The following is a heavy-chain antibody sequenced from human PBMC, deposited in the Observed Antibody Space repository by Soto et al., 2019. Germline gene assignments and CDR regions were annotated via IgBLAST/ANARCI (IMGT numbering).Heavy chain of an antibody. CDR1: GGSISSYY. Sequence: QVQLQESGPGLVKPSETLSLTCTVSGGSISSYYWSWIRQPPGKGLEWIGYIYYSGSTNYNPSLKSRVTISVDTSKNQFSLKLSSVTAADTAVYYCARIEDGYNTPNFDYWGQGTLVTVSS. CDR2: IYYSGST. D-gene: IGHD5-12*01. J-gene: IGHJ4*02. V-gene: IGHV4-59*01. CDR3: ARIEDGYNTPNFDY.